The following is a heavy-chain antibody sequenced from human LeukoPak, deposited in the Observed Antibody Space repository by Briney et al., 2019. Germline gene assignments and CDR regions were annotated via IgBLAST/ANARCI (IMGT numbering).Heavy chain of an antibody. CDR3: ATDYYDRSGDYTVDY. D-gene: IGHD3-22*01. J-gene: IGHJ4*02. V-gene: IGHV3-23*01. Sequence: GGSLRLSCAASGFTFRDYAMSWVRQAPGKGLEWVSVISGTGDTTHYADSVKGRLTIPRDNSQNTVFLQMNSLRAEDTAVYYCATDYYDRSGDYTVDYWGQGSLVTVSS. CDR1: GFTFRDYA. CDR2: ISGTGDTT.